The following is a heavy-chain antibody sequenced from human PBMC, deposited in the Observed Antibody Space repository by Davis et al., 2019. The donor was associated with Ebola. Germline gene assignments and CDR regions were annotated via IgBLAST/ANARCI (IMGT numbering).Heavy chain of an antibody. J-gene: IGHJ4*02. CDR2: INWNGGST. CDR3: ARVRSGSYALDY. CDR1: GFTFDDYG. V-gene: IGHV3-20*01. D-gene: IGHD1-26*01. Sequence: GESLKISCAASGFTFDDYGMSWVRQAPGKGLEWVSGINWNGGSTGYADSVKGRFTISRDNAKNSLYLQMNSLRAEDTALYHCARVRSGSYALDYWGQGTLVTVSS.